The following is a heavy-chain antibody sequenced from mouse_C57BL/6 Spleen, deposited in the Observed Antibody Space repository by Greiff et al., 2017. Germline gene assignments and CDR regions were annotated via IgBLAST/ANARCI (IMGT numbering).Heavy chain of an antibody. CDR3: ARTLFYYFDY. CDR2: ISSGSSTI. J-gene: IGHJ2*01. Sequence: EVHLVESGGGLVKPGGSLKLSCAASGFTFSDSGMHWVRQAPEKGLEWVAYISSGSSTIYYADTVKGRFTISRDNAKNTLFLQMTSLRSEDTAMYYCARTLFYYFDYWGQGTTRAVSS. D-gene: IGHD1-3*01. CDR1: GFTFSDSG. V-gene: IGHV5-17*01.